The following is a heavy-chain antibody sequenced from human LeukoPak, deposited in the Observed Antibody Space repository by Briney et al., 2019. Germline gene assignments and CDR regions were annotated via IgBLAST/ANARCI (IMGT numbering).Heavy chain of an antibody. V-gene: IGHV1-46*01. J-gene: IGHJ4*02. CDR1: GYTFTSYY. D-gene: IGHD3-22*01. Sequence: GASVKVSCKASGYTFTSYYMHWVRQAPGQGLEWMGIINPSSGSTTYAQKFQGRVTMTRDMSTSTVYMELSSLRTEDTAVYYCATPQYYYDTSAFDYWGQGTLVTVSS. CDR2: INPSSGST. CDR3: ATPQYYYDTSAFDY.